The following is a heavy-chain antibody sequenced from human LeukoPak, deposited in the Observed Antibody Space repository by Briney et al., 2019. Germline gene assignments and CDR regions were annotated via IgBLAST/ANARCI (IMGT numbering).Heavy chain of an antibody. CDR1: GASVSSGSYY. J-gene: IGHJ1*01. CDR3: ASGAAVRGRGYFQH. CDR2: IYYSGST. Sequence: SETRSLTCTVSGASVSSGSYYWSWIRQPPGKGLEWIGFIYYSGSTNYNPSLKSRATISVDTSKNQFSLKLSSVTAADTAVYYCASGAAVRGRGYFQHWGQGTLVTVSS. D-gene: IGHD6-13*01. V-gene: IGHV4-61*01.